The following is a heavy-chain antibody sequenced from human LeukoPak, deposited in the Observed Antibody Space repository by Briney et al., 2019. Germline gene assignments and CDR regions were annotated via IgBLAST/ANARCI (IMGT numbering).Heavy chain of an antibody. V-gene: IGHV1-46*01. Sequence: ASVKVSCKASGYTFTSYYVHWVRQAPGQGLEWMGIINPSGGNTSYSQKFQGRVTMTRDMSTSTVYMQLSNLRFEDTAIYYCARESYSSGPGYWGQGTLVTVSS. CDR3: ARESYSSGPGY. CDR1: GYTFTSYY. D-gene: IGHD6-19*01. CDR2: INPSGGNT. J-gene: IGHJ4*02.